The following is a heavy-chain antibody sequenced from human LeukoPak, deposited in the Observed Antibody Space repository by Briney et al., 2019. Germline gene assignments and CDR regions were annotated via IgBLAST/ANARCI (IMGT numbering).Heavy chain of an antibody. CDR3: ARDHHSSGWSRGFDY. J-gene: IGHJ4*02. V-gene: IGHV3-21*01. Sequence: GGSLRLSCAASGFTFSSYSTNWVRQAPGKGLEWVSSISSSSSYICYADSVKGRFTISRDNAKNSLYLQMNSLRAEDTAVYYCARDHHSSGWSRGFDYWGQGTLVTVSS. D-gene: IGHD6-19*01. CDR1: GFTFSSYS. CDR2: ISSSSSYI.